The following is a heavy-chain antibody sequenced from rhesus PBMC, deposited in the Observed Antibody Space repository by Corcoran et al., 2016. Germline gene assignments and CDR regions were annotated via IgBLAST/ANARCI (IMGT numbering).Heavy chain of an antibody. Sequence: EVQLVQSGAEGKRPGESLKIYCKHSGYVFTSYWISWVGQMPGKGLEWKGAIDPSESANRYSPSFHGQVTNSADKSISTAYLQWSSLKASDSATYYCAKYSGYSYYFDYWGQGVLVTVSS. CDR2: IDPSESAN. CDR3: AKYSGYSYYFDY. CDR1: GYVFTSYW. V-gene: IGHV5-2*01. J-gene: IGHJ4*01. D-gene: IGHD5-24*01.